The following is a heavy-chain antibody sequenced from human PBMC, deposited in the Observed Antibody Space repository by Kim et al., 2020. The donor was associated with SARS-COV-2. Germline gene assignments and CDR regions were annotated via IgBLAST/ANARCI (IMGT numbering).Heavy chain of an antibody. J-gene: IGHJ6*02. Sequence: YSQKFQGRFTITRDTSANTAYMELTNLRSEDTAVYYCARWGGSSTQYGMDVWGQGTTVTVSS. V-gene: IGHV1-3*01. D-gene: IGHD6-13*01. CDR3: ARWGGSSTQYGMDV.